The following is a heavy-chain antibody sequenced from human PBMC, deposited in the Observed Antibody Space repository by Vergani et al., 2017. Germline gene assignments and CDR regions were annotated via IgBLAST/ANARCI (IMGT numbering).Heavy chain of an antibody. Sequence: QVQLVQSGAEVKKPGASVKVSCTASGYTFTSYGISWVRQAPGQGLEWMGWISAYNGNTNYAQKLQGRVTMTTDTSTSTAYMELRSLRSDDTAVYYCARDRARGWGELYYYMDVWGKGTTVTVSS. D-gene: IGHD6-19*01. CDR2: ISAYNGNT. J-gene: IGHJ6*03. CDR3: ARDRARGWGELYYYMDV. CDR1: GYTFTSYG. V-gene: IGHV1-18*01.